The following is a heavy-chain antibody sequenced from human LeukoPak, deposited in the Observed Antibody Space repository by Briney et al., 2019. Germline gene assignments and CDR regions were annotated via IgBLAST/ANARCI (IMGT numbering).Heavy chain of an antibody. CDR2: ISYSGGST. V-gene: IGHV3-23*01. CDR1: GFTFSNYA. Sequence: PGGSLRLSCAASGFTFSNYAMSWVRQAPGKGLEWVSVISYSGGSTYYADSVKGRFTISRDNSKNTLYLQMNSLRAEDTAVYYCAKDLLVAAAGGDYWGQGTLVTVSS. J-gene: IGHJ4*02. CDR3: AKDLLVAAAGGDY. D-gene: IGHD6-13*01.